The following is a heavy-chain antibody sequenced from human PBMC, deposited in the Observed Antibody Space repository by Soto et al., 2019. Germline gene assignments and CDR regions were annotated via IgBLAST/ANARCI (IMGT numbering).Heavy chain of an antibody. D-gene: IGHD1-1*01. CDR3: AAGGRATFNEFDY. CDR1: GGTFSRSGTFTSFA. CDR2: VIGSVSTT. Sequence: QVLLVQSGAQVKNPVSSVKVSCKASGGTFSRSGTFTSFAISWVRQAPGQGPEWLGGVIGSVSTTKYAQRFQGRVTITADESANSAFMELRSLRSEDTAIYYCAAGGRATFNEFDYWGQGTLVTVS. J-gene: IGHJ4*02. V-gene: IGHV1-69*01.